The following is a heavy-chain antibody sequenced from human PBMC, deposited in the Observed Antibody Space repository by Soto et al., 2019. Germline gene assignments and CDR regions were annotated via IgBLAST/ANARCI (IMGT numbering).Heavy chain of an antibody. V-gene: IGHV1-18*01. CDR3: ARAYCGGDCYPDFDY. J-gene: IGHJ4*02. CDR1: GYTFTSYG. CDR2: ISAYNGNT. D-gene: IGHD2-21*02. Sequence: QVQLVQSGAEVKKPGASVKVSCKASGYTFTSYGISWVRQAPGQGLEWMGWISAYNGNTNYAQKLQGRVTMTTDTSTSTAFMELRSLRSDDTAVYYCARAYCGGDCYPDFDYWGQGTLVTVSS.